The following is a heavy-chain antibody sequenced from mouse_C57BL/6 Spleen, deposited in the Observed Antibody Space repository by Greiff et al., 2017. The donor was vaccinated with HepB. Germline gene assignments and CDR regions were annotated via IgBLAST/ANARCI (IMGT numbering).Heavy chain of an antibody. Sequence: VKLQESGAELARPGASVKLSCKASGYTFTSYGISWVKQRTGQGLEWIGEIYPRSGNTYYNEKFKGKATLTADKSSSTAYMELRSLTSEDSAVYFCARQTTVVAQDYWGQGTTLTVSS. V-gene: IGHV1-81*01. J-gene: IGHJ2*01. CDR3: ARQTTVVAQDY. CDR2: IYPRSGNT. D-gene: IGHD1-1*01. CDR1: GYTFTSYG.